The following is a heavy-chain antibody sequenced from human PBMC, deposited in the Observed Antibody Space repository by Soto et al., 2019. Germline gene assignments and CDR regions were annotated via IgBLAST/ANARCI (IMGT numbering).Heavy chain of an antibody. J-gene: IGHJ4*02. Sequence: VQLLESGGGLVQPGGSLRLSCAASGFTFSSYAMSWVRQAPGKGLEWVSAISGSGGSTYYADSVKGRFTISRDNSKNTLYLQMNSLRAEDTAVYYCAKWQRGGGYYDSSGLGYWGQGTLVTVSS. CDR1: GFTFSSYA. CDR3: AKWQRGGGYYDSSGLGY. CDR2: ISGSGGST. D-gene: IGHD3-22*01. V-gene: IGHV3-23*01.